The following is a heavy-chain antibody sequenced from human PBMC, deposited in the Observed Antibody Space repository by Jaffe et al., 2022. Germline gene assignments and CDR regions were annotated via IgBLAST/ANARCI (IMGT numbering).Heavy chain of an antibody. Sequence: QLQLQESGPGLVKPSETLSLTCTVSGGSISSSSYYWGWIRQPPGKGLEWIGSIYYSGSTYYNPSLKSRVTISVDTSKNQFSLKLSSVTAADTAVYYCARQQGITMVQGVIGGDAFDIWGQGTMVTVSS. CDR2: IYYSGST. D-gene: IGHD3-10*01. V-gene: IGHV4-39*01. J-gene: IGHJ3*02. CDR3: ARQQGITMVQGVIGGDAFDI. CDR1: GGSISSSSYY.